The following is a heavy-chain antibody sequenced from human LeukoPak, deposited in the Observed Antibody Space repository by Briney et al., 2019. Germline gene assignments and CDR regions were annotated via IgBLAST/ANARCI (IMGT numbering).Heavy chain of an antibody. Sequence: GGSLRLSCAASGFTFSSYAMSWVRQAPGKGLEWVSAISGSGGSTYYADSVKGRFTISRDNSKSTLYLQMNSLRAEDTAVYYCARDCGGDCSADYWGQGTLVTVSS. D-gene: IGHD2-21*02. J-gene: IGHJ4*02. CDR1: GFTFSSYA. CDR2: ISGSGGST. CDR3: ARDCGGDCSADY. V-gene: IGHV3-23*01.